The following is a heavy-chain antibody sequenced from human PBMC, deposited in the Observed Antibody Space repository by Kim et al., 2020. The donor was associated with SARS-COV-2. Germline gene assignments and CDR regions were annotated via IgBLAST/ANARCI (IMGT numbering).Heavy chain of an antibody. Sequence: SVKVSCKASGGTFSSYAISWVRQTPGQGLEWMGGIIPIFGTANYAQKFQGRVTITADESTSTAYMELSSLRSEDTAVYYCARGYSSGWYLGWFDPWGQGTLVTVSS. J-gene: IGHJ5*02. CDR3: ARGYSSGWYLGWFDP. V-gene: IGHV1-69*13. CDR2: IIPIFGTA. CDR1: GGTFSSYA. D-gene: IGHD6-19*01.